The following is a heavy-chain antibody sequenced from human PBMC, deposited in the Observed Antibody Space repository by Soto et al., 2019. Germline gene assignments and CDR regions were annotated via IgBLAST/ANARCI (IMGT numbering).Heavy chain of an antibody. CDR1: GFTFDDYA. J-gene: IGHJ4*02. V-gene: IGHV3-9*01. CDR3: AKDYDFWSGCFDY. Sequence: EVQLVESGGGLVQPGRSLRLSCAASGFTFDDYAMHWVRQAPGKGLEWVSGISWNSGTIGHADSVKGRFTISRDNAKNSLYLQMNSLRAEDTALYYCAKDYDFWSGCFDYWGQGTLVTVSS. D-gene: IGHD3-3*01. CDR2: ISWNSGTI.